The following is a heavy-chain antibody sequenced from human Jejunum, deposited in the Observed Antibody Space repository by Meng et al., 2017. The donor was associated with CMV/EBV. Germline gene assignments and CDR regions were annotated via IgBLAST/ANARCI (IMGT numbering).Heavy chain of an antibody. CDR1: GYTFTSYG. CDR3: ARDLYSSSWYGPIDY. V-gene: IGHV1-18*01. CDR2: ISAYNGNT. D-gene: IGHD6-13*01. J-gene: IGHJ4*02. Sequence: SGYTFTSYGIRWVGQAPGQGLEWMGWISAYNGNTNYAQKLRGRVTMTTDTSTSTAYMELRSLRSDDTAVYYCARDLYSSSWYGPIDYWGQGTLVTVSS.